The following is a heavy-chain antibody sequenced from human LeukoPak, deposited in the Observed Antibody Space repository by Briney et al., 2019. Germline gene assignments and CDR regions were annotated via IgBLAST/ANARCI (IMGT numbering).Heavy chain of an antibody. V-gene: IGHV3-33*01. Sequence: PGGSLRLSCAASGFTFSSYGMHWVRQAPGKGLEWVAVIWYDRSNKYYADSVKGRFTISRDNSKNTLYLQMNSLRAEDTAVYYCARDMDYGDSTVDYWGQGTLVTVSS. J-gene: IGHJ4*02. CDR3: ARDMDYGDSTVDY. CDR2: IWYDRSNK. CDR1: GFTFSSYG. D-gene: IGHD4-17*01.